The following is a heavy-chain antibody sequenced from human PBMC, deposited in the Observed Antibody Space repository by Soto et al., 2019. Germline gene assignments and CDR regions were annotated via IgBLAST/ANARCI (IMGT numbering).Heavy chain of an antibody. CDR2: FDPEDGET. CDR1: GYTLTELS. J-gene: IGHJ6*02. Sequence: GASVKVSCKVSGYTLTELSMHWVRQAPGKGLEWMGGFDPEDGETIYAQKFQGRVTMTEDTSTDTAYMELSSLRSEDTAVYYCATDLRAYGSGKKYCYGMDVWGQGTTVTVSS. V-gene: IGHV1-24*01. D-gene: IGHD3-10*01. CDR3: ATDLRAYGSGKKYCYGMDV.